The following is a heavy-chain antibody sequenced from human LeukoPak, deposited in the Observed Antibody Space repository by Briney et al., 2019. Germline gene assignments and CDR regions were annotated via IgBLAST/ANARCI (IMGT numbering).Heavy chain of an antibody. CDR3: ARDYAEITIFGVVISGPANPFDY. Sequence: GGSLRLSCAASGFTFSSYSMNWVRQAPGKGLEWVSYISSSSTIYYADSVKGRFTISRDNAKNSLYLQMNSLRAEDTAVYYCARDYAEITIFGVVISGPANPFDYWGQGTLVTVSS. CDR2: ISSSSTI. CDR1: GFTFSSYS. J-gene: IGHJ4*02. V-gene: IGHV3-48*01. D-gene: IGHD3-3*01.